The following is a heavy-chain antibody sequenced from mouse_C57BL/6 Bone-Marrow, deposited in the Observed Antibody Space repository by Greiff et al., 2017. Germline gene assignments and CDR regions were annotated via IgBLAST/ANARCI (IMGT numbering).Heavy chain of an antibody. CDR3: ARSGLIRYYAMDY. J-gene: IGHJ4*01. CDR1: GYTFTSYW. Sequence: QVQLQQPGAELVRPGSSVKLSCKASGYTFTSYWMHWVKQRPIQGLEWIGNIDPSDSETHYNQKFKDKATLTVDKASSTAYMQLSSLTSEDSAVYYCARSGLIRYYAMDYWGQGTSVTVSS. V-gene: IGHV1-52*01. CDR2: IDPSDSET. D-gene: IGHD2-3*01.